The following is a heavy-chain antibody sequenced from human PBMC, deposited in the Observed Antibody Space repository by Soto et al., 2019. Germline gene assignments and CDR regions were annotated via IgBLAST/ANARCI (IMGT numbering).Heavy chain of an antibody. D-gene: IGHD5-18*01. CDR3: ARNGYTYGMDV. J-gene: IGHJ6*02. CDR1: GGSTSSGGFY. V-gene: IGHV4-31*03. CDR2: IYYIGIS. Sequence: KPSETLSLTCTVSGGSTSSGGFYWSWIRQHPGKGLEWIGYIYYIGISYYNPSLKSRVSISLDTSRNQFSMTLNSVTAADTAVYYCARNGYTYGMDVWGQGXTVTV.